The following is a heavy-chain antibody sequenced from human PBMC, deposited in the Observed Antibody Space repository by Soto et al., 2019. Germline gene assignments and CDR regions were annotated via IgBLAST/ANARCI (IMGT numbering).Heavy chain of an antibody. CDR1: GFTFSSYA. D-gene: IGHD6-13*01. J-gene: IGHJ5*02. CDR2: ISGSGGST. CDR3: AKEQVPRQLVRGWFDP. V-gene: IGHV3-23*01. Sequence: GGSLRLSCAASGFTFSSYAMSWVRQAPGKGLEWVSAISGSGGSTYYADSVKGRFTISRDNSKNTLYLQMNSLRAEDTAVYYCAKEQVPRQLVRGWFDPWGQGTLVTVSS.